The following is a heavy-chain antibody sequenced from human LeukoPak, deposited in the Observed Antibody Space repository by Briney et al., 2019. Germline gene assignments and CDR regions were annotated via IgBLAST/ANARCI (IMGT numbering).Heavy chain of an antibody. J-gene: IGHJ4*02. CDR2: INHSGST. CDR1: GGSFSGYY. CDR3: ASGPDSYYYDSSGYFDY. V-gene: IGHV4-34*01. Sequence: TSSETLSLTCVVYGGSFSGYYWNWIRQPPGKGLEWIGEINHSGSTNYNPSLKSRVTISVDTSKNQFSLKLSSVTAADTAVYYCASGPDSYYYDSSGYFDYWGQGTLVTVSS. D-gene: IGHD3-22*01.